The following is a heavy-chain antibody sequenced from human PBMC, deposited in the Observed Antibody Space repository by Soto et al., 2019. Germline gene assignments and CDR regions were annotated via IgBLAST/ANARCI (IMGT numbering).Heavy chain of an antibody. V-gene: IGHV4-34*01. D-gene: IGHD3-10*01. CDR3: ARGRGDLDY. CDR1: GGPFSDYY. J-gene: IGHJ4*02. Sequence: SETLSLTCAVYGGPFSDYYWTWIRQPPGKGLEWIGENNHGGNSNYNPSLKSRVSISVDTSKNQSSLKLSSVTAADTAVYYCARGRGDLDYWGQGTLVTV. CDR2: NNHGGNS.